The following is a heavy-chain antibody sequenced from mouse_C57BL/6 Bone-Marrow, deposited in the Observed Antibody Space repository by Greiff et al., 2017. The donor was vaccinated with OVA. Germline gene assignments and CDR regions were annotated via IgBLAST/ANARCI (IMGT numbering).Heavy chain of an antibody. J-gene: IGHJ1*03. Sequence: EVKLVESGGDLVKPGGSLKLSCAASGFTFSSYGMSWVRQTPDKRLEWVATISSGGSYTYYPDSVKGRFTISRDNAKNTLYLQMSSLKSEDTAMYDCARHPFYYGSSYWYFDVWGTGTTVTVSS. CDR3: ARHPFYYGSSYWYFDV. CDR2: ISSGGSYT. D-gene: IGHD1-1*01. V-gene: IGHV5-6*01. CDR1: GFTFSSYG.